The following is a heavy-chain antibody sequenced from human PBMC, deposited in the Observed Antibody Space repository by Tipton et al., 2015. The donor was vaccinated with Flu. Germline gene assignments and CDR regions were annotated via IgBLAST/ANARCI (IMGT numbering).Heavy chain of an antibody. CDR1: GFTFSSYS. Sequence: CAASGFTFSSYSMNWVRQAPGKGLEWVPSISSSSSYIYYADSVKGRFTISRDNAKNSLYLQMNSLRAEDTAVYYCARDSKGDWNYLSYFDYWGQGTLVIVSS. V-gene: IGHV3-21*01. CDR2: ISSSSSYI. CDR3: ARDSKGDWNYLSYFDY. D-gene: IGHD1-7*01. J-gene: IGHJ4*02.